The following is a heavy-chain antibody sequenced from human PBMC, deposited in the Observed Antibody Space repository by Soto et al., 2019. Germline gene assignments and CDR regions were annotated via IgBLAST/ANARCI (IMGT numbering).Heavy chain of an antibody. Sequence: PSETLSLTCTVSGGSIGSSSYYWGWIRQPPGKGLEWIGSIYYSGSTYYNPSLKSRVTISVDTSKNQFSLKLSSVTAADTAVYYCARAQFDGLLAPWYYYYYMDVWGKGTTVTVSS. D-gene: IGHD3-9*01. CDR2: IYYSGST. CDR1: GGSIGSSSYY. CDR3: ARAQFDGLLAPWYYYYYMDV. V-gene: IGHV4-39*01. J-gene: IGHJ6*03.